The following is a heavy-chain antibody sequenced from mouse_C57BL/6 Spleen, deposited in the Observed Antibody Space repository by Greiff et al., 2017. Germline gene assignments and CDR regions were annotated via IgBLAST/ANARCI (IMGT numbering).Heavy chain of an antibody. V-gene: IGHV5-17*01. D-gene: IGHD1-1*01. Sequence: EVKVVESGGGLVKPGGSLKLSCAASGFTFSDYGMHWARQAPEKGLEWVAYISSGRSTIYYADTVKGRFTISRDNAKNTLFLQMTSLRSEDTAMYYCAREDYYGSGYARDYWGQGTSVTVSS. J-gene: IGHJ4*01. CDR2: ISSGRSTI. CDR1: GFTFSDYG. CDR3: AREDYYGSGYARDY.